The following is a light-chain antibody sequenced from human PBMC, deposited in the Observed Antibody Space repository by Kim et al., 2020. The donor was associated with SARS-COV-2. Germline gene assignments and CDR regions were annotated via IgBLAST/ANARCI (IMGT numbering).Light chain of an antibody. CDR1: QGVSSSY. V-gene: IGKV3-20*01. CDR2: GAS. CDR3: QQYGSSPPST. Sequence: SPGERATLSCRASQGVSSSYLAWYQQKPGQAPRLLIYGASSRATGMPDRFSGSGYGRDFTLTISRLETEDFAVYYCQQYGSSPPSTFGQGTKLEI. J-gene: IGKJ2*02.